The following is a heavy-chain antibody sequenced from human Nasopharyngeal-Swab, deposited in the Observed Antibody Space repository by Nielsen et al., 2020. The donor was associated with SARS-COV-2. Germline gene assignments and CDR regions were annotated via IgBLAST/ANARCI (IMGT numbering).Heavy chain of an antibody. CDR2: ISAYNGNT. D-gene: IGHD2-2*01. J-gene: IGHJ3*02. Sequence: ASVKVSCKASGYTFTSYGISWVRQAPGQGLAWMGWISAYNGNTNYAQKLQGRVTMTTDTSTSTAYMELRSLRSDDTAVYYCASNPLYCSSTSCYHDAFDIWGQGTMVTVSS. CDR3: ASNPLYCSSTSCYHDAFDI. CDR1: GYTFTSYG. V-gene: IGHV1-18*01.